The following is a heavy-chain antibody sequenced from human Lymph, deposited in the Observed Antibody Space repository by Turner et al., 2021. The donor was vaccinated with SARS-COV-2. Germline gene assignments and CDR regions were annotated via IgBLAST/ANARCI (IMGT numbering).Heavy chain of an antibody. D-gene: IGHD3-3*01. J-gene: IGHJ6*02. CDR3: ATGPYDFWSGPSPGYYGMDV. CDR2: FYPEDGET. V-gene: IGHV1-24*01. CDR1: GYTLTEVS. Sequence: QFQLLQSGAEVNKPGASVKVSCKVSGYTLTEVSMHWVRQAPGKGLEWMGGFYPEDGETIYAQKFQGRVTMTEDTSTDTAYVELSSLRSEDTAVYYCATGPYDFWSGPSPGYYGMDVWGQGTTVTVSS.